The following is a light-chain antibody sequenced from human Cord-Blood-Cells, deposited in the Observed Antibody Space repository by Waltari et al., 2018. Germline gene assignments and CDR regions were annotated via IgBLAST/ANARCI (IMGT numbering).Light chain of an antibody. CDR3: CSYAGSSTLV. Sequence: QSALTQPASVSGSPGQSITISCTGTSSDVGSDNLLPWYQQHPGKAPKLMIYEGSKRPSGFSNRFSGSKSGNTASLTISGLQAEDEADYYCCSYAGSSTLVFGGGTKLTIL. J-gene: IGLJ2*01. V-gene: IGLV2-23*01. CDR1: SSDVGSDNL. CDR2: EGS.